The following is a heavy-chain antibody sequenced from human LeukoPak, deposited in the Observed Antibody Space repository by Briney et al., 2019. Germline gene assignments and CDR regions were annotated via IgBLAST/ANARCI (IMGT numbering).Heavy chain of an antibody. CDR2: IDPSGGST. CDR1: GYTLTSYY. CDR3: ARSYGGNSGVTITDYYYYYMDV. V-gene: IGHV1-46*01. D-gene: IGHD4-23*01. Sequence: ASVKVSCKASGYTLTSYYMHWVRQAPGQGLEWMGIIDPSGGSTSYAQKFQGRVTMTRDTSTSTVYMELSSLRSEDTAVYYCARSYGGNSGVTITDYYYYYMDVWGKGTTVTVSS. J-gene: IGHJ6*03.